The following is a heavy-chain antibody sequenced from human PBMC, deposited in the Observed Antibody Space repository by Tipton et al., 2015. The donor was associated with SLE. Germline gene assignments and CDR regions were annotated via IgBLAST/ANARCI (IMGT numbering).Heavy chain of an antibody. V-gene: IGHV4-59*08. CDR3: ARAPGGYYDAFDI. CDR2: IYYSGST. D-gene: IGHD3-10*01. CDR1: GGSISSYY. J-gene: IGHJ3*02. Sequence: TLSLTCTVSGGSISSYYWSWIRQPPGKGLEWIGYIYYSGSTNYNPSLKSRVTISVDTSKNQFSPKLSSVTAADTAVYYCARAPGGYYDAFDIWGQGTMVTVSS.